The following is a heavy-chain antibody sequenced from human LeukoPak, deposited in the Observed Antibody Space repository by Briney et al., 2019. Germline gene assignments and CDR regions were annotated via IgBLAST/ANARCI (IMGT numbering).Heavy chain of an antibody. V-gene: IGHV3-48*02. CDR3: ARERSWYFDY. J-gene: IGHJ4*02. D-gene: IGHD1-26*01. CDR2: ISSSSSAI. CDR1: GFTFSSYS. Sequence: PGGSLSLSCAASGFTFSSYSMNWVRQAPGKGLEWVSYISSSSSAIYYADSVKGRFTISRDNAKNSLYLQMNSLRDEDTAVYYCARERSWYFDYWGQGTLVTVSS.